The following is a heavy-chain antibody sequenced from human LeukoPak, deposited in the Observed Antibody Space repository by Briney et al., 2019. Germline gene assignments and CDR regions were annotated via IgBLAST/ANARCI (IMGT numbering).Heavy chain of an antibody. CDR1: GGSFSGYY. Sequence: SETLSLTCAVYGGSFSGYYWSWIRQPPGKGLEWIGEINHSGSTNYNPSLKSRVTISVDTSKNQFSLKLSSVTAADTAVYYCARGPIWWLFGGSFDYWGQGTLVTVSS. CDR2: INHSGST. V-gene: IGHV4-34*01. CDR3: ARGPIWWLFGGSFDY. J-gene: IGHJ4*02. D-gene: IGHD5-12*01.